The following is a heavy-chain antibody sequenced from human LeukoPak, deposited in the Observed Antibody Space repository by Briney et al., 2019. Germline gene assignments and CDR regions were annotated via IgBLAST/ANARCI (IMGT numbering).Heavy chain of an antibody. V-gene: IGHV2-5*02. J-gene: IGHJ4*02. Sequence: SGPTLLKPTQTLTLTCTFSGFSLSTNDVGVGWIRQPPGEALEWLALICWDDDKRYSPSQKSRLTITKDTSKNQVVLTMANMDPADTATYYCAFSKYSRSDFDSWGQGTLVTVSS. CDR1: GFSLSTNDVG. CDR2: ICWDDDK. CDR3: AFSKYSRSDFDS. D-gene: IGHD6-6*01.